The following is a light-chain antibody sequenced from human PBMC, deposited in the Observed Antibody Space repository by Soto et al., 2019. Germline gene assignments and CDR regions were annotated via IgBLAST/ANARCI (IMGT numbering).Light chain of an antibody. V-gene: IGLV2-14*01. CDR1: SSDVGGYNY. J-gene: IGLJ1*01. CDR3: SSYTSSSTLV. Sequence: QSVLTQPASVSGSPGQSITISCTGTSSDVGGYNYVSWYQQHPGKAPKLIICEVINRPSGISNRFSGSKSGNTASLTISGLQAEDEADYYCSSYTSSSTLVFGTGTKLTVL. CDR2: EVI.